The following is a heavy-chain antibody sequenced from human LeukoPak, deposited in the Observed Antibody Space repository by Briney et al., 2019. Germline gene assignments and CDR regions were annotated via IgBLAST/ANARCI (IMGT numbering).Heavy chain of an antibody. CDR2: IYSGGST. CDR3: ARAKPKNMVRGLIMRRESRYYFDY. V-gene: IGHV3-53*01. Sequence: GGSLRLSCAASGFTVSSNYMSWVRQAPGKGLEWVSVIYSGGSTYYADSVKGRFTISRDNSKSTLYIQMNSLRAEDTAVYYCARAKPKNMVRGLIMRRESRYYFDYWGQRTLVTVSS. CDR1: GFTVSSNY. J-gene: IGHJ4*02. D-gene: IGHD3-10*01.